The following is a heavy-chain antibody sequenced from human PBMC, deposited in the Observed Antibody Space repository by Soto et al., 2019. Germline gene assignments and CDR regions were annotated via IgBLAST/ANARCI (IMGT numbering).Heavy chain of an antibody. CDR3: ATVFEH. CDR2: VDSAGSGT. CDR1: GITFSGFW. V-gene: IGHV3-74*01. Sequence: VPLVESGGGSVQPGGSLRLSYVASGITFSGFWMHWVRQVPGKGLVWVARVDSAGSGTSYADSVKGRFTISRDNAKNTLSLQMDSLRVEDTAVYYCATVFEHWGQGIAVTVSS. J-gene: IGHJ4*02.